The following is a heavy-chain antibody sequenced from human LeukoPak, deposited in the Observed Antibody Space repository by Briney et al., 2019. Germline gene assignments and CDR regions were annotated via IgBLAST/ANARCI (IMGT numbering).Heavy chain of an antibody. CDR1: GYTFTSYG. J-gene: IGHJ6*03. Sequence: GASVKVSCKASGYTFTSYGISWVRQAPGQGLEWMGWISAYNGNTNYAQKLQGRVTMTTDTSTSTAYMELRSLRSDDTAVYYCARVRVPAAKSYYYMDVWGKGTTVTVSS. V-gene: IGHV1-18*01. D-gene: IGHD2-2*01. CDR3: ARVRVPAAKSYYYMDV. CDR2: ISAYNGNT.